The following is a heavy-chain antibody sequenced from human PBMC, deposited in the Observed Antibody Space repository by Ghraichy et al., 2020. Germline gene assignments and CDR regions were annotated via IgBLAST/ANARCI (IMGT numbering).Heavy chain of an antibody. J-gene: IGHJ4*02. CDR1: GFTFSSYS. V-gene: IGHV3-48*02. D-gene: IGHD3-22*01. CDR3: ARLTYYYDSSGPRGY. Sequence: GGSLRLSCAASGFTFSSYSMNWVRQAPGKGLEWVSYISSSSTIYYADSVKGRFTISRDNAKNSLYLQMNSLRDEDTAVYYCARLTYYYDSSGPRGYWGQGTLVTVSS. CDR2: ISSSSTI.